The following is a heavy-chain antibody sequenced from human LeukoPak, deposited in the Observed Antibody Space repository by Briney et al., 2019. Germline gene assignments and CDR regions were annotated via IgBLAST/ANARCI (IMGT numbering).Heavy chain of an antibody. CDR3: ARDLREKGPAAIANYYYYMDV. V-gene: IGHV4-61*02. CDR2: IYTSGST. J-gene: IGHJ6*03. CDR1: GGSISSGSYY. Sequence: SETLSLTCTVSGGSISSGSYYWSWIRQPAGKGLEWIGRIYTSGSTDYNPSLKSRVTISVDTSKNQFSLKLSSVTAADTAVYYCARDLREKGPAAIANYYYYMDVWGKGTTVTVSS. D-gene: IGHD2-2*01.